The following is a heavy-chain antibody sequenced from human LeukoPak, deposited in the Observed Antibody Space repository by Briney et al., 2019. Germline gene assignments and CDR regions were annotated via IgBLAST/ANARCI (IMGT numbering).Heavy chain of an antibody. Sequence: GSVEVSCKASGYTFTSYDINWVRQATGQGLEWMGWMTHNSGNTGYAQKFQGRVTMTRNTSINTAYMELSSLRSEDTAVYYGARDYSSSKSWDYWGQGTLVTVSS. J-gene: IGHJ4*02. V-gene: IGHV1-8*01. D-gene: IGHD6-6*01. CDR1: GYTFTSYD. CDR3: ARDYSSSKSWDY. CDR2: MTHNSGNT.